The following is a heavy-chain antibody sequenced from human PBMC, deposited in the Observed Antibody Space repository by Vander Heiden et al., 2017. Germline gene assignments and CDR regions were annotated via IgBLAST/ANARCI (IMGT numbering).Heavy chain of an antibody. D-gene: IGHD6-13*01. Sequence: EVQLVESGGGLVKPGGSLSLSCAASGFTLSTYTMNWVRQAPGKGLEWVSSINSTSSYIYYADSVKGRFTISRDNAKNSLYLQMNSLRTEDTAVYYCASLAGAGTSDYWGQGTLVTVSS. V-gene: IGHV3-21*01. J-gene: IGHJ4*02. CDR3: ASLAGAGTSDY. CDR2: INSTSSYI. CDR1: GFTLSTYT.